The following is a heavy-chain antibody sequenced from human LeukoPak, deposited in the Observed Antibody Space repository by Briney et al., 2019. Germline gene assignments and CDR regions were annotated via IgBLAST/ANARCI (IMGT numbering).Heavy chain of an antibody. J-gene: IGHJ5*02. V-gene: IGHV3-21*04. Sequence: GGSLRLSCAASGFTFSTYSMNWVRQAPGKGLEWVSSISSSSSYIYYADSVQGRFTISRDNARNSLFLQMNSLRAEDTAVYYCARQSSGWYYEDLNWFDPWGQGTLVTVSS. CDR2: ISSSSSYI. D-gene: IGHD6-19*01. CDR1: GFTFSTYS. CDR3: ARQSSGWYYEDLNWFDP.